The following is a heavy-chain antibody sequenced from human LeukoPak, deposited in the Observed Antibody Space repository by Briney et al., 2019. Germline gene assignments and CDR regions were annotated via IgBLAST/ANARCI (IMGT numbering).Heavy chain of an antibody. J-gene: IGHJ4*02. CDR2: IWYDGSNK. D-gene: IGHD3-22*01. CDR3: ARYTCYYDSSALDY. CDR1: GFTFSSYG. V-gene: IGHV3-33*01. Sequence: PGGSLRLSCAASGFTFSSYGMHWVRQAPGKGLEWVAVIWYDGSNKYYADSVKGRFTISRDNSKNTLYLQMNSLRAEDTAVYYCARYTCYYDSSALDYWGQGTLVTVSS.